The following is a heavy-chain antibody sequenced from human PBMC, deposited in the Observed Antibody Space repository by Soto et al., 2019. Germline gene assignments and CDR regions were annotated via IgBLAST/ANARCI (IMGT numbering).Heavy chain of an antibody. CDR2: IFHTGTT. J-gene: IGHJ5*02. CDR3: GRESAVTGPNWFDT. V-gene: IGHV4-38-2*02. Sequence: PLQPLSLTCTVSGVSISSGYHWAWIRQPPGMRLEWVASIFHTGTTYYNLSLTSQVTISVDTSKNQFSLKLSSVAAADTAVYYCGRESAVTGPNWFDTWGPGTLLTVSS. D-gene: IGHD4-4*01. CDR1: GVSISSGYH.